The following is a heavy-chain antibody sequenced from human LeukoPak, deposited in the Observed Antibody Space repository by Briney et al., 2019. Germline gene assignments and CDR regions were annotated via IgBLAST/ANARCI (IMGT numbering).Heavy chain of an antibody. D-gene: IGHD3-10*01. J-gene: IGHJ4*02. Sequence: PGGSLRLSCAASGFTFSSYWMHWVRQAPGKGLGWVSRINSDGSSTSYADSVKGRFTISRDNAKNTLYLQMNSLRAEDTAVYYCARDRGYLFANWGQGTLVTVSS. CDR1: GFTFSSYW. V-gene: IGHV3-74*01. CDR3: ARDRGYLFAN. CDR2: INSDGSST.